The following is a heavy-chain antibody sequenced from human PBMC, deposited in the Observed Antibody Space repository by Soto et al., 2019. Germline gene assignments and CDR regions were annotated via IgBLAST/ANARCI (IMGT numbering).Heavy chain of an antibody. V-gene: IGHV5-51*01. CDR2: IYPGDSCT. Sequence: GESLKISCKGSGYSFTNYWIGWVLQMSGKGLEWMGIIYPGDSCTKYSPSFQGQVTISVDKSLSTAYLQWGSLKASDSAVYYCASPAGATTPDGFYIWGQGTMVTVSS. CDR1: GYSFTNYW. J-gene: IGHJ3*02. CDR3: ASPAGATTPDGFYI. D-gene: IGHD5-12*01.